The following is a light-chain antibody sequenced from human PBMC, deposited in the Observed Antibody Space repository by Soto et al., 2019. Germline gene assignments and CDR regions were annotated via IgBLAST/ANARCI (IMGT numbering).Light chain of an antibody. J-gene: IGKJ1*01. CDR2: SAS. Sequence: VMPQSPAARVPSPGGRAAHFCRASQSISDTLAWYQQNPGQAPRLLICSASARATGFAARFSGSGSGTDFTLTISSLQPEDFAVYYCQQYNNWPSTFG. CDR3: QQYNNWPST. CDR1: QSISDT. V-gene: IGKV3-15*01.